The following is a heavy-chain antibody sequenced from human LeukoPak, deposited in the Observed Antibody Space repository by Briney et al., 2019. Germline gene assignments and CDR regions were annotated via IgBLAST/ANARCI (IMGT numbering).Heavy chain of an antibody. D-gene: IGHD3-3*01. Sequence: AGGSLRLSCAASGFTFSSYAMSWVRQAPGKGLEWVSAISGSGGSTYYADPVKGRFTISRDNSKNTLYLQMNSLRAEDTAVYYCAKEVHDSYYFDYWGQGTLVTVSS. V-gene: IGHV3-23*01. CDR2: ISGSGGST. J-gene: IGHJ4*02. CDR1: GFTFSSYA. CDR3: AKEVHDSYYFDY.